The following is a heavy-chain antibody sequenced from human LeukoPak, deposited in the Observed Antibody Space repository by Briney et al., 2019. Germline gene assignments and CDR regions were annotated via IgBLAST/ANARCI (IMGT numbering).Heavy chain of an antibody. V-gene: IGHV3-30*18. CDR3: AKDWGRWFGELYFDY. CDR2: ISYDGSNK. Sequence: GGSLRLSCAASGFTFSSYGMHWVRQAPGKGLEWVAVISYDGSNKYYADSVKGRFTISRDNSKNTLYLQMNSLRAEDTAVYYCAKDWGRWFGELYFDYWGQGTLVTVSS. D-gene: IGHD3-10*01. J-gene: IGHJ4*02. CDR1: GFTFSSYG.